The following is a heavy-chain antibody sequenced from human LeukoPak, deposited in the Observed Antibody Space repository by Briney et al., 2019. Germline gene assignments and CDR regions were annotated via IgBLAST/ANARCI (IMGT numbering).Heavy chain of an antibody. Sequence: GGSLRLSCAASGFIFDDYAMHWVRRAPGKGLEWVSGISWNSGAIGYADSVKGRFTISRDNAKNSLYLQMNSLRAEDTALYYCVKGYCSGGSCYWFDHWGQGTLVTVSS. CDR2: ISWNSGAI. V-gene: IGHV3-9*01. CDR3: VKGYCSGGSCYWFDH. J-gene: IGHJ5*02. D-gene: IGHD2-15*01. CDR1: GFIFDDYA.